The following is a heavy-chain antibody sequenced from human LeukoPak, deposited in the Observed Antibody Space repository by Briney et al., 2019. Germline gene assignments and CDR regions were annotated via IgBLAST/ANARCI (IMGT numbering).Heavy chain of an antibody. Sequence: SETLSLTCAVYGGSFSGYYWSWLRQPPGKGLEWLGEINHSGSTNYNPSLKSRVTISVDTSKNQFSLKLSSVTAADTAVYYCARGAPEGYFDYWGQGTLVTVSS. V-gene: IGHV4-34*01. CDR3: ARGAPEGYFDY. J-gene: IGHJ4*02. CDR1: GGSFSGYY. CDR2: INHSGST.